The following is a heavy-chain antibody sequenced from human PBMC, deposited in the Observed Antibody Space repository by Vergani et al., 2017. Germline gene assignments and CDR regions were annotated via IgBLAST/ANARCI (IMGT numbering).Heavy chain of an antibody. D-gene: IGHD6-19*01. J-gene: IGHJ6*04. V-gene: IGHV3-9*01. CDR3: AKDGDGSGCMDV. CDR1: GFTFDDYD. Sequence: EVQLVESGGGLVQPGRSLRLSCAASGFTFDDYDMHWVRQAPGKGLEWVSGISWNSGSIGYADSVKGRFTIYRDNAKNSLYLQMNSLRAEDTALYYCAKDGDGSGCMDVWGKGTTVTVSS. CDR2: ISWNSGSI.